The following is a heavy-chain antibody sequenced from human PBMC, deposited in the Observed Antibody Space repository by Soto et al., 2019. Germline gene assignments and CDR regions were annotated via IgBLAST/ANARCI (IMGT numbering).Heavy chain of an antibody. CDR3: AHHPYYGLGSYSFDY. J-gene: IGHJ4*02. CDR2: IYWDGDN. Sequence: QITLKESGPTLVRPTQTLTLTCTFSGFSLTTSGVGVGWIRQPPGKALEGLAVIYWDGDNRYSSSLKSRLTITKDTSKNQVVLTMTNMDPVDTATYYCAHHPYYGLGSYSFDYWGQGTLVTVSS. V-gene: IGHV2-5*02. D-gene: IGHD3-10*01. CDR1: GFSLTTSGVG.